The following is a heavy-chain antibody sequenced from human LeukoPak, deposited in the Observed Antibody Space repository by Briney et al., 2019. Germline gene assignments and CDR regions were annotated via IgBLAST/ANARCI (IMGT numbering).Heavy chain of an antibody. CDR1: GYTFTSYD. D-gene: IGHD1-26*01. Sequence: ASVKVSCKASGYTFTSYDINWVRQATGQGLEWMGWMNPNSGNTGYAQKFQGRVTMTRNTSISTAYMELSSLRSEDTAVYYCATGPWVVGATISDYWGQGTLVTVSS. CDR3: ATGPWVVGATISDY. V-gene: IGHV1-8*01. CDR2: MNPNSGNT. J-gene: IGHJ4*02.